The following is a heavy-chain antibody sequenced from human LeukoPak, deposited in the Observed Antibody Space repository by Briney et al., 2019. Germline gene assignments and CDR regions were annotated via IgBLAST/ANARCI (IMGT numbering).Heavy chain of an antibody. CDR3: ARDEATVTPYYYYGMDV. CDR2: INPKSGGT. Sequence: QISCQGSGYSFTSYWIGWVRQAPGQGLEWMGWINPKSGGTNYAQTFQGRVTMTRDTSISTAYMELSRLRSDDTAVYYCARDEATVTPYYYYGMDVWGQGTTVTVSS. CDR1: GYSFTSYW. V-gene: IGHV1-2*02. J-gene: IGHJ6*02. D-gene: IGHD4-17*01.